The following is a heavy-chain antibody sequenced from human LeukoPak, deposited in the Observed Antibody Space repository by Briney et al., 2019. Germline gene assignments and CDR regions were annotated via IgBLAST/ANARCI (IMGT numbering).Heavy chain of an antibody. Sequence: ASVKVSCKASGYTFTSYYMHWVRQAPGQGLEWMGWINPNSGGTNYAQKFQGRVTMTRDTSISTAYMELSRLRSDDTAVYYCARYSSWYRGSKFDYWGQGTLVTVSS. CDR2: INPNSGGT. CDR1: GYTFTSYY. D-gene: IGHD2-2*02. J-gene: IGHJ4*02. V-gene: IGHV1-2*02. CDR3: ARYSSWYRGSKFDY.